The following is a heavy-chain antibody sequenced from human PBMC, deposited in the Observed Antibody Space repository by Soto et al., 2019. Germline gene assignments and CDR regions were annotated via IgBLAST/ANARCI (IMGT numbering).Heavy chain of an antibody. J-gene: IGHJ4*02. CDR2: MSGTGGST. CDR1: GFTFSSYA. CDR3: AKAGFSSGWSPSYFDY. Sequence: EVQLLESGGGLVQPGRSLRLSCAASGFTFSSYAMNWVRQAPGKGLEWVSAMSGTGGSTHYADSVKGRFTISRDNSKNTLYLQMNSLRVEDTAVFYCAKAGFSSGWSPSYFDYWGQGTLVTVSS. V-gene: IGHV3-23*01. D-gene: IGHD6-19*01.